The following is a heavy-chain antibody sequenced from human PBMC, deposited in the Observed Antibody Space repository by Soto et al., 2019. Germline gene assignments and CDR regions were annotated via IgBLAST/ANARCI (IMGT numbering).Heavy chain of an antibody. J-gene: IGHJ5*02. Sequence: QLLLQESGPGLVKPSETLSLTCTVSGGSILDSTYYWAWIRQSPGKGLEWIGTIFYSGGTFYTPSLKSRVTMSVDTSTNQFSLKLSSVTAADTAVYYCARQASGYSYGWFDPWGQGTLVTVSS. CDR3: ARQASGYSYGWFDP. CDR2: IFYSGGT. V-gene: IGHV4-39*01. D-gene: IGHD3-22*01. CDR1: GGSILDSTYY.